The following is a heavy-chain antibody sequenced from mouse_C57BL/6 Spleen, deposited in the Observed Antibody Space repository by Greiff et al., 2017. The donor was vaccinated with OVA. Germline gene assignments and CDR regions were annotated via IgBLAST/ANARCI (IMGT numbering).Heavy chain of an antibody. CDR2: ISSGGDYI. Sequence: EVKLMESGEGLVKPGGSLKLSCAASGFTFSSYAMSWVRQTPEKRLEWVAYISSGGDYIYYADTVKGRFTISRDNARNTLYLQMSSLKSEDTAMYYCTRDRGLLREGYAMDYWGQGTSVTVSS. CDR3: TRDRGLLREGYAMDY. V-gene: IGHV5-9-1*02. J-gene: IGHJ4*01. CDR1: GFTFSSYA. D-gene: IGHD2-3*01.